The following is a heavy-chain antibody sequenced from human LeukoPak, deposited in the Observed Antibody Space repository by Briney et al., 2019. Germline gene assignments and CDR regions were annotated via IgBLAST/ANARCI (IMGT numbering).Heavy chain of an antibody. D-gene: IGHD3-22*01. J-gene: IGHJ4*02. Sequence: GGSLRLSCAASGFTFSSYAMTWVRQAPGKGLEWVSTISASGPYYADAVRGRFTIPRDNSRNTLSLQMDSLRAEDTAVYYCAKDHESDGYPCLDHWGLGTLVTVSS. CDR2: ISASGP. CDR1: GFTFSSYA. CDR3: AKDHESDGYPCLDH. V-gene: IGHV3-23*01.